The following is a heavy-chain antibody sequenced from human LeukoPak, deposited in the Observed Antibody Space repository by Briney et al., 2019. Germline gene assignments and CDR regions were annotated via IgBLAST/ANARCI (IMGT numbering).Heavy chain of an antibody. V-gene: IGHV3-11*01. CDR1: GFTFSDYY. CDR3: AREPIVVVWDYYYYYGMDV. CDR2: ISSSGSTI. Sequence: GESLRLSCAASGFTFSDYYTSWIRQAPGKGLEWVSYISSSGSTIYYADSVKGRFTISRDNAKSSLYLQMNSLRAEDTAVYYCAREPIVVVWDYYYYYGMDVWGQGTTVTVSS. D-gene: IGHD3-22*01. J-gene: IGHJ6*02.